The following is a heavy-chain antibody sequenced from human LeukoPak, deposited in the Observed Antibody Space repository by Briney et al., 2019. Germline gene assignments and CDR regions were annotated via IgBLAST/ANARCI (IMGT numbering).Heavy chain of an antibody. J-gene: IGHJ4*02. V-gene: IGHV5-51*01. CDR3: ARQGEGGYGGWFDW. D-gene: IGHD5-12*01. Sequence: GESLKISCKGSGYSFTKYWIGWVRQRPGQGLEWMAIIYPGDSDARYSPSLQGQVTISADKSISTAYLQWSSLKASDTAMYYCARQGEGGYGGWFDWWGQGSLVTVSS. CDR1: GYSFTKYW. CDR2: IYPGDSDA.